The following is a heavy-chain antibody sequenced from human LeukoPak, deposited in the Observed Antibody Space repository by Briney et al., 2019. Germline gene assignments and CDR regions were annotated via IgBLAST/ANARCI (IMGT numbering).Heavy chain of an antibody. D-gene: IGHD3-22*01. CDR3: ARSKAYYYGSSGYYYFDY. J-gene: IGHJ4*02. Sequence: KPSETLSLTCAVYGGSFSGYYWSWIRQPSGKGLEWIGEINHSGSTNYNPSLKSRVTISVDTSKNQFSLKLSSVTAADTAVYYCARSKAYYYGSSGYYYFDYWGQGTLVTVSS. V-gene: IGHV4-34*01. CDR1: GGSFSGYY. CDR2: INHSGST.